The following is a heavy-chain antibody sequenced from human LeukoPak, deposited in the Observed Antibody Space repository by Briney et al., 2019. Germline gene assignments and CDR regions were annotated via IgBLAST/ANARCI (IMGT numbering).Heavy chain of an antibody. D-gene: IGHD3-10*01. CDR3: ARDRGYSNFDY. CDR2: IDQDEGER. Sequence: TGGSLRLSCAASGFTFSSYWMSWVRQAPGKGLEWGANIDQDEGERNYVDSVKGRFTISRDNAQNSLYLQVNSLRAEDTAVYFCARDRGYSNFDYWGQGTLVTVSS. CDR1: GFTFSSYW. V-gene: IGHV3-7*01. J-gene: IGHJ4*02.